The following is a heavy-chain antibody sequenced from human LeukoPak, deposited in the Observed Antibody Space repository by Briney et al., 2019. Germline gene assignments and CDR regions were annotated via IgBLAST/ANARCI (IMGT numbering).Heavy chain of an antibody. J-gene: IGHJ5*02. D-gene: IGHD6-19*01. CDR1: GYTFTSYD. V-gene: IGHV1-8*01. CDR2: MNPNSGNT. Sequence: ASAKVSCKASGYTFTSYDINWVRQATGQGLEWMGWMNPNSGNTGYAQKFQGRVTMTRNTSISTAYMELSSLRSEDTAVYYCARGRRQWLAYNWFDPWGQGTLVTVSS. CDR3: ARGRRQWLAYNWFDP.